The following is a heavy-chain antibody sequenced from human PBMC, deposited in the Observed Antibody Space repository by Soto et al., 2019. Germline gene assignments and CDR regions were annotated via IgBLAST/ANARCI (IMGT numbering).Heavy chain of an antibody. V-gene: IGHV3-23*01. J-gene: IGHJ4*02. CDR1: GFTFSSYA. CDR2: ISGSGGST. CDR3: AKAFPSMVRGVTNSDY. Sequence: GGSLRLSCAASGFTFSSYAMSWVRQAPGKGLEWVSAISGSGGSTYYADSVKGRFTISRDNSKNTLYLQMNSLRAEDTAVYYCAKAFPSMVRGVTNSDYWGQGTLVTVSS. D-gene: IGHD3-10*01.